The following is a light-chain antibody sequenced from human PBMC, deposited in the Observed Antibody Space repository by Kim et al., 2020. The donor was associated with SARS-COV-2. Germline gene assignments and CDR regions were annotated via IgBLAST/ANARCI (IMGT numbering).Light chain of an antibody. V-gene: IGLV1-44*01. CDR2: SNN. Sequence: GQRVTISCSGSSSKIGSNTVNWYQQLPGTAPKLLIYSNNQRPSGVPDRFSGSKSGTSASLAISGLQSEDEADYYCAAWDDSLNGQVFGTGTKVTVL. CDR3: AAWDDSLNGQV. CDR1: SSKIGSNT. J-gene: IGLJ1*01.